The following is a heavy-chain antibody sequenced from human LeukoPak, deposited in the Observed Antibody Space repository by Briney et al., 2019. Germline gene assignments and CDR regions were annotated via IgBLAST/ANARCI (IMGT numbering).Heavy chain of an antibody. V-gene: IGHV3-30-3*01. J-gene: IGHJ4*02. CDR2: ISYDGSNK. CDR1: GFTFSSYA. CDR3: ARPGYCSGSSCYPSYYFDY. D-gene: IGHD2-15*01. Sequence: GGSLRLSCVASGFTFSSYAMHWVRQAPGKGLEWVAVISYDGSNKYYADSVKGRFTISRDNSKNTLYLQMNSLRAEDTAVYYCARPGYCSGSSCYPSYYFDYWGQGTLVTVSS.